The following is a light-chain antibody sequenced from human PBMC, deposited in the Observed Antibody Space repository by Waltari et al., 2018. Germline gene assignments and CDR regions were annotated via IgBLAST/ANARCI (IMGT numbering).Light chain of an antibody. V-gene: IGKV3-20*01. CDR1: QTLSSSY. CDR3: QQYGSPLWS. Sequence: EIVLTQSPDTLSLSPGERATLSCRASQTLSSSYLAWYQQKPGQAPRLPIYRTSSRATGIPDRFSGSGSGTDFSLTINRLGPEDSAVYYCQQYGSPLWSFGQGTKVEIK. CDR2: RTS. J-gene: IGKJ1*01.